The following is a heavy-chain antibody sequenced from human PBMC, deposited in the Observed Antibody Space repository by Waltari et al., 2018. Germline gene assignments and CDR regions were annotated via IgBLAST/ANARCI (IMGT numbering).Heavy chain of an antibody. V-gene: IGHV1-8*01. J-gene: IGHJ2*01. Sequence: QVQLVQSGAEVKKPGASVKVSCKASGYTFTSYDINWVRQATGQGLEWMGWINPNSGNTGYAQKFQGRVTMTRNTSISTAYMELSSVTAADTAVYYCARDRRLGTQDFDLWGRGTLVTVSS. CDR1: GYTFTSYD. D-gene: IGHD7-27*01. CDR3: ARDRRLGTQDFDL. CDR2: INPNSGNT.